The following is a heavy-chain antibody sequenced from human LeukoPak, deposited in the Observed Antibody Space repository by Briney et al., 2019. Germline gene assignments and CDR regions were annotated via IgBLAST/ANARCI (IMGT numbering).Heavy chain of an antibody. CDR2: ISSSSSYI. D-gene: IGHD3-3*01. CDR3: ARARPPTIFGVVIPYYYMDV. CDR1: GFTFSSYS. J-gene: IGHJ6*03. V-gene: IGHV3-21*01. Sequence: NPGGSLRPSCAASGFTFSSYSMNWVRQAPGKGLEWVSSISSSSSYIYYADSVKGRFTISRDNAKNSLYLQMNSLRAEDTAVYYCARARPPTIFGVVIPYYYMDVWGKGTTVTVSS.